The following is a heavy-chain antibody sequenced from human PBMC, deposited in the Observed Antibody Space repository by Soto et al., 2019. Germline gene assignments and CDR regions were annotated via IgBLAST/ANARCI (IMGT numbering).Heavy chain of an antibody. J-gene: IGHJ4*02. CDR3: AKDLREMATIRPDY. CDR1: GFTFSSFG. CDR2: ISYDGIDK. D-gene: IGHD5-12*01. V-gene: IGHV3-30*18. Sequence: QVQLVESGGGVVQPGGSLRLSCAASGFTFSSFGIHWVRQAPGKGLEWVAVISYDGIDKNYGDSVKGRFTISRDNSKNMVYLQMNSLRAEDTAVYYCAKDLREMATIRPDYWGQGILVTVSS.